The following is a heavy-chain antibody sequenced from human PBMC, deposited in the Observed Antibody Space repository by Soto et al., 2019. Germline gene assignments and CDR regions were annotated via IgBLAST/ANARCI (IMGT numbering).Heavy chain of an antibody. Sequence: VQLLESGGGLVQPGGSLRLSCAASGFPFRDYAMNWVRQAPGKGLEWVSDISGNGDSARYADSVKGRFTVSRDNSRDTLYLQMNSLRVDDTAVDYCGKERRGSGWSGCNFWGQGTLVTVSS. J-gene: IGHJ4*02. D-gene: IGHD6-19*01. V-gene: IGHV3-23*01. CDR1: GFPFRDYA. CDR3: GKERRGSGWSGCNF. CDR2: ISGNGDSA.